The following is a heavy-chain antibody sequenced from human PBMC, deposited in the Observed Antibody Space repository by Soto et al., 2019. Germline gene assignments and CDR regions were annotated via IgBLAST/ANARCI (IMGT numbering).Heavy chain of an antibody. V-gene: IGHV3-7*05. CDR1: CFTFNNYY. Sequence: EVQLVESGGGLVQPGVSLRLSCAASCFTFNNYYRVCVRQAPGRGLEWGANINQDGSAVYYVDSVKGRFTISRDNAKSSLYLQINSLRAEDTATYYCGRGFGGTHWGQGSLVTVSS. CDR2: INQDGSAV. CDR3: GRGFGGTH. D-gene: IGHD2-15*01. J-gene: IGHJ4*02.